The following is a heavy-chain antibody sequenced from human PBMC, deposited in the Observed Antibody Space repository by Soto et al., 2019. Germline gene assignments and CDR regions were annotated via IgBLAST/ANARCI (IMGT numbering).Heavy chain of an antibody. CDR1: GFLFSNYG. CDR3: ARGLHSLFDY. D-gene: IGHD2-21*01. CDR2: IWYDGNNK. Sequence: QVQLVESGGGVVKPGGSLRLSCAASGFLFSNYGWHWVRQAPGKGLEWVAVIWYDGNNKYYADSVKGRFTISRDNSNNTLYVQMTSLRAEDTAVYYCARGLHSLFDYWGQGTLVTVSS. V-gene: IGHV3-33*01. J-gene: IGHJ4*02.